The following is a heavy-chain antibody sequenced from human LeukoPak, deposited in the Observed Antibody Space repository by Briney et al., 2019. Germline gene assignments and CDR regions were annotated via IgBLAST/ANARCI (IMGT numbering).Heavy chain of an antibody. Sequence: SETLSLTCTVSGGSISSSSYYWGWIRQPPGKGLEWIGSIYYSGSTYYNPSLKSRVTISVDTSKNQFSLKLSSVTAADTAVYYCARGSYNWNYAGLFYWGQGTLVTVSS. CDR3: ARGSYNWNYAGLFY. V-gene: IGHV4-39*01. J-gene: IGHJ4*02. D-gene: IGHD1-7*01. CDR2: IYYSGST. CDR1: GGSISSSSYY.